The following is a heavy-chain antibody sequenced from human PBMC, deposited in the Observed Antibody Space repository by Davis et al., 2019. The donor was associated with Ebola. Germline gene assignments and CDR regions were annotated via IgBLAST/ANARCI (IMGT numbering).Heavy chain of an antibody. CDR2: IIPIFGTA. J-gene: IGHJ4*02. CDR1: GGTFSSYA. Sequence: SVKVSCKASGGTFSSYAISWVRQAPGQGLEWMGGIIPIFGTANYAQKFQGRVTITADKSTSTAYMELSSLRSEDTAVYYCARQGHYYDSSGYYKVWGQGTLVTVSS. V-gene: IGHV1-69*06. CDR3: ARQGHYYDSSGYYKV. D-gene: IGHD3-22*01.